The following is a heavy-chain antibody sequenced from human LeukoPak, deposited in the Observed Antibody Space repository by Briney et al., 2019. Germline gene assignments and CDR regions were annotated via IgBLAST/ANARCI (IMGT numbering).Heavy chain of an antibody. CDR1: GASINTYY. D-gene: IGHD3-10*01. J-gene: IGHJ4*02. CDR3: AKEGMIRGVIDY. CDR2: IYTSGST. Sequence: PSETLSLTCTVSGASINTYYWSWIRQPAGKGLEFIGRIYTSGSTNYNPSLKSRVTMSLDTSKNQFSLKLNSVTAADTAVYYCAKEGMIRGVIDYWGQGALVTVSS. V-gene: IGHV4-4*07.